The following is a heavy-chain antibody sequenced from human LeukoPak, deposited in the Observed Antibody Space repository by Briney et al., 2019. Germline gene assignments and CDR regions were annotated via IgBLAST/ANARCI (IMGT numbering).Heavy chain of an antibody. CDR2: IRSSSSYI. J-gene: IGHJ6*03. CDR1: GFTFSSYS. D-gene: IGHD3-3*01. CDR3: ARDTYDFWSGSHMDV. V-gene: IGHV3-21*01. Sequence: GGSLRLSCAASGFTFSSYSMNWVRQAPGKGLEWVSSIRSSSSYIYYADSVKGRFTISRDNAKNSLYLQMNSLRAEDTAVYYCARDTYDFWSGSHMDVWGKGTTVTVSS.